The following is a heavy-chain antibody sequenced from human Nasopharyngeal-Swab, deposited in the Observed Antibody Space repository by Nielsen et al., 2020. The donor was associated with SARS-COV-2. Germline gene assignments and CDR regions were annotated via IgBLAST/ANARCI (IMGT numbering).Heavy chain of an antibody. D-gene: IGHD2-2*01. CDR3: ARFSAPLYCNSPTCLATWFDA. V-gene: IGHV1-18*01. CDR2: ISVYNGNT. CDR1: GYTFTSYG. Sequence: ASVKVSCKASGYTFTSYGISWVRQAPGQGLEWMGWISVYNGNTNYAQNLQGRVTITTDTSTSTAYLELRSLRTGDTAVYYCARFSAPLYCNSPTCLATWFDAWGQGTMVTVSS. J-gene: IGHJ5*02.